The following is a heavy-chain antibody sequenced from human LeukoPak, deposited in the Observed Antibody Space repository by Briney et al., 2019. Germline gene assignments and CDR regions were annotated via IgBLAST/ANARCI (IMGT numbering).Heavy chain of an antibody. CDR3: ARGGYSGSYYRFS. CDR1: GFTFSDSW. CDR2: TSKDGSDT. V-gene: IGHV3-74*01. D-gene: IGHD6-6*01. J-gene: IGHJ4*02. Sequence: GGSLRLSCAASGFTFSDSWMHWVRQGPGKGPEWLSRTSKDGSDTVYADSAKGRLTASRDNARSTVYLELTNLRPDDTALYYCARGGYSGSYYRFSWGRGTLVTVAS.